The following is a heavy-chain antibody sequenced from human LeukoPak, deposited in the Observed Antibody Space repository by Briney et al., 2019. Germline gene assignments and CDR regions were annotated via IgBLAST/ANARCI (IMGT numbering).Heavy chain of an antibody. CDR3: ASDLVCTVNCKDS. Sequence: GASVKVSCKASGGTFNNDAVSWVRRAPGQGLEWMGRIIPRLGIALYAQRFKGRVTMTADKLSNTAYMELSSLTSEDTAVYFCASDLVCTVNCKDSWGQGTLVTVSS. D-gene: IGHD3/OR15-3a*01. V-gene: IGHV1-69*04. CDR1: GGTFNNDA. CDR2: IIPRLGIA. J-gene: IGHJ5*01.